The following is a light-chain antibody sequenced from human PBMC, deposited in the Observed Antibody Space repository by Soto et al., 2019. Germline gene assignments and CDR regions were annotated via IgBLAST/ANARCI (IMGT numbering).Light chain of an antibody. J-gene: IGKJ2*01. CDR3: HQRSNWPPYT. V-gene: IGKV3-11*01. CDR1: QSVSSY. Sequence: EIVLTQSPATLSLSPGERATLSCRASQSVSSYLAWYQQKPGQAPRLLIYDASNRATGIPARFSGSGSGTDFTLTIISLETEDFAVYYCHQRSNWPPYTCGQGTKLEIK. CDR2: DAS.